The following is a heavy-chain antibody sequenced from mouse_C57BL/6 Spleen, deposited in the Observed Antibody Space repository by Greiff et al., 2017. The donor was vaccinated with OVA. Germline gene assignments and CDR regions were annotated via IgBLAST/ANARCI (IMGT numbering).Heavy chain of an antibody. D-gene: IGHD3-2*01. CDR2: IDPSDSYT. CDR1: GYTFTSYW. Sequence: QVQLQQPGAELVMPGASVKLSCKASGYTFTSYWMHWVKQRPGQGLEWIGEIDPSDSYTNYNQKFKGKSTLTVDNSSSTAYMQLSSLTSEYSAVYYCARGERTARAQDYWGQGTTLTVSS. V-gene: IGHV1-69*01. J-gene: IGHJ2*01. CDR3: ARGERTARAQDY.